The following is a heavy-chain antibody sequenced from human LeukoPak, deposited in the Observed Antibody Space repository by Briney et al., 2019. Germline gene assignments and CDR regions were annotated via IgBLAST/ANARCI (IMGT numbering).Heavy chain of an antibody. J-gene: IGHJ4*02. Sequence: PGRSLRLSCAASGFTFDDYAMHWVRQAPGKGLEWVSGISWNSGSIGYADSVKGRFTISGDNAKNSLYLQMNSLRAEDTALYYCAKAAGDIVATITDYWGQGTLVTVSS. CDR3: AKAAGDIVATITDY. V-gene: IGHV3-9*01. D-gene: IGHD5-12*01. CDR1: GFTFDDYA. CDR2: ISWNSGSI.